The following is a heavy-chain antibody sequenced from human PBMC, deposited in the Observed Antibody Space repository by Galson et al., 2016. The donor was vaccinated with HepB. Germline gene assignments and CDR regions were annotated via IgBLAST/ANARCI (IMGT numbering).Heavy chain of an antibody. J-gene: IGHJ4*02. D-gene: IGHD6-19*01. CDR2: ISATSGRA. V-gene: IGHV3-23*01. Sequence: SLRLSCAASGFTFKSAWMNWVRQTPGKGLEWVSAISATSGRAYFADSVKGRFTISKDNSKNTLYLQMSGLRAEDTAVYYCARETGGSGWYTIDYWGQGALVTVSS. CDR3: ARETGGSGWYTIDY. CDR1: GFTFKSAW.